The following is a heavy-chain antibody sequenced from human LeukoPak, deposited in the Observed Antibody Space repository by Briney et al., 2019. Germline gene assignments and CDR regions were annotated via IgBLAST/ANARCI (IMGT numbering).Heavy chain of an antibody. V-gene: IGHV4-39*07. CDR2: IYYGGCA. J-gene: IGHJ5*02. Sequence: SDTLSLTCTVSGGSITSSGFYWGWIRQPPGKGLEGIGNIYYGGCAYYNPSLKSRGTISVDTSKPQFSLKLSSVTAADTAVYYCARQPNIVVVDNWFDPWGQGTLVAVSS. D-gene: IGHD2-15*01. CDR3: ARQPNIVVVDNWFDP. CDR1: GGSITSSGFY.